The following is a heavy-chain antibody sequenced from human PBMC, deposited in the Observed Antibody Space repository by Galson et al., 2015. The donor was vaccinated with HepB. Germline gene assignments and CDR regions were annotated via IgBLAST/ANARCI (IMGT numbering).Heavy chain of an antibody. Sequence: SLRLSCAASGFTFSSYWMSWVRQAPGKGLEWVANIKQDGSEKYYVDSVKGRFTISRDNAKNSLYLQMNSLRAEDTAVYYCVTPPIRTLLDYWGQGTLVTVSS. CDR3: VTPPIRTLLDY. V-gene: IGHV3-7*01. CDR1: GFTFSSYW. CDR2: IKQDGSEK. D-gene: IGHD1-14*01. J-gene: IGHJ4*02.